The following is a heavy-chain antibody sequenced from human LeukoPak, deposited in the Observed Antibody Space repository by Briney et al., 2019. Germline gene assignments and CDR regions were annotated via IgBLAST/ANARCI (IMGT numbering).Heavy chain of an antibody. J-gene: IGHJ6*03. CDR2: IKQDGSEK. V-gene: IGHV3-7*01. Sequence: GGSLRLSCAASGFTFSSYWMSWVRQAPGKGLEWVANIKQDGSEKYYVDSVKGRFTISRDNAKNSLYLQMNSLRAEDTAVYYCARTGTRGAIRGHYMDVWGKGTTVTISS. D-gene: IGHD3-10*01. CDR1: GFTFSSYW. CDR3: ARTGTRGAIRGHYMDV.